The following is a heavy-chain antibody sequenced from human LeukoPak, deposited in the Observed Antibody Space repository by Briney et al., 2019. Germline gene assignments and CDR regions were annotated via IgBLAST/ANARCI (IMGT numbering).Heavy chain of an antibody. D-gene: IGHD2-15*01. CDR1: GFTFSSYS. J-gene: IGHJ4*02. CDR3: ARSTSGGSFSFDY. Sequence: PGGSLRLSCAASGFTFSSYSMNWVRQAPGKGLEWVSSISSSSSYIYYADSVKGRFTISRDNAKNSLYLQMNSLRAEDTAVYYCARSTSGGSFSFDYWGQGTLVTVSS. CDR2: ISSSSSYI. V-gene: IGHV3-21*01.